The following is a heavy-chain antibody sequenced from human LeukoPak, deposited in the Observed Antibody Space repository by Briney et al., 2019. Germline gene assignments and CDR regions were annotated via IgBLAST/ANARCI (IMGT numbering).Heavy chain of an antibody. CDR3: ARAIEVGAMTPFDY. Sequence: SETLSLTCAVYGGSFSGYYWSWIRQPPGKGLEWIGEINHSGSTYYNPSLKSRVTISVDTSKNQFSLKLTSVTAADTAVYYCARAIEVGAMTPFDYWGQGTLVTVSS. V-gene: IGHV4-34*01. J-gene: IGHJ4*02. CDR2: INHSGST. D-gene: IGHD1-26*01. CDR1: GGSFSGYY.